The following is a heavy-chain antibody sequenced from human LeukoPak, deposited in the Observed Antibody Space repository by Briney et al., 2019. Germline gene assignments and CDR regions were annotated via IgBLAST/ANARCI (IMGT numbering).Heavy chain of an antibody. CDR2: ISSSSSYI. CDR1: GFTFSSYR. D-gene: IGHD2-2*01. J-gene: IGHJ5*02. CDR3: ARSPARGWFDP. V-gene: IGHV3-21*01. Sequence: GGSLRLSCAASGFTFSSYRMNWVRQAPGKGLEWVSSISSSSSYIYYADSVKGRFTISRDNAKNSLYLQMNSLRVEDTAVYYCARSPARGWFDPWGQGTLVTVSS.